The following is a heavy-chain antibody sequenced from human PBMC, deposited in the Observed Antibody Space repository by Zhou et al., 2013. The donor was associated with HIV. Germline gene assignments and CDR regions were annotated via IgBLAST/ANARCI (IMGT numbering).Heavy chain of an antibody. CDR3: ARGGTIFGVVNYYYYMDV. CDR2: IIPIFGTA. D-gene: IGHD3-3*01. V-gene: IGHV1-69*05. CDR1: GGTFSSYA. Sequence: QVQLVQSGAEVKKPGSSVKVSCKASGGTFSSYAISWVRQAPGQGLEWMGGIIPIFGTANYAQKFQGRVTITTDESTSTAYMELSSLRSEDTAVYYCARGGTIFGVVNYYYYMDVWGKGTTGHRLL. J-gene: IGHJ6*03.